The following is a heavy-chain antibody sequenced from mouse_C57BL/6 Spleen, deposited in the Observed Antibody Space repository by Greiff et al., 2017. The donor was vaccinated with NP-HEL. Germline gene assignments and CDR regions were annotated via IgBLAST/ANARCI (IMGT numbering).Heavy chain of an antibody. CDR3: ASRAQATFAY. J-gene: IGHJ3*01. D-gene: IGHD3-2*02. Sequence: EVQLVESGGGLVKPGGSLKLSCAASGFTFSSYTMSWVRQTPEKRLEWVATISGGGGNTYYPDSVKGRFTISRDNAKNTLYLQMSSLRSEDTALYYCASRAQATFAYWGQGTLVTVSA. V-gene: IGHV5-9*01. CDR1: GFTFSSYT. CDR2: ISGGGGNT.